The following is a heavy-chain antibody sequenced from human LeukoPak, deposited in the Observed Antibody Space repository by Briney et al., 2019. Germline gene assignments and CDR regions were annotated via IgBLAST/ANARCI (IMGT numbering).Heavy chain of an antibody. Sequence: SETLSLTCTVSGGSISTTSYYWGWIRQPPGKGLEWIGNIYYSGSTFYNPSFKSRVTISVDTSKNQFSLKVNSMTASDTAVYFCARRTWGGPHYFDYWGQGTLVTVSS. J-gene: IGHJ4*02. V-gene: IGHV4-39*01. CDR2: IYYSGST. CDR1: GGSISTTSYY. CDR3: ARRTWGGPHYFDY. D-gene: IGHD3-3*01.